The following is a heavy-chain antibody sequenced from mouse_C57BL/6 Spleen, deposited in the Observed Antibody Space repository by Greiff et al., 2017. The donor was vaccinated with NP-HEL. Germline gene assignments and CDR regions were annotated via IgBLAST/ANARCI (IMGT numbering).Heavy chain of an antibody. CDR1: GYSFTDYN. V-gene: IGHV1-39*01. Sequence: EVQLQESGPELVKPGASVKISCKASGYSFTDYNMNWVKQSNGKSLEWIGVINPNYGTTSYNQKFKGKATLTVDQSSSTAYMQLNSLTSEDSAVYYCARGYYYGSSPPMDYWGQGTSVTVSS. CDR2: INPNYGTT. J-gene: IGHJ4*01. CDR3: ARGYYYGSSPPMDY. D-gene: IGHD1-1*01.